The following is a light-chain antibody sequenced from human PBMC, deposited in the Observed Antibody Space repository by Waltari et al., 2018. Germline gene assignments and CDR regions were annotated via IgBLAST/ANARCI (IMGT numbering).Light chain of an antibody. V-gene: IGKV3-15*01. Sequence: EIVMTQSPATLSVSPGETATLSCRASHSISSHLAWYQQKPGQAPRLLIYGASTWATGIPARFGGSGSGTEFTLTISSLQSEDFAVYYCQQYDRWPLTF. CDR2: GAS. CDR1: HSISSH. CDR3: QQYDRWPLT. J-gene: IGKJ3*01.